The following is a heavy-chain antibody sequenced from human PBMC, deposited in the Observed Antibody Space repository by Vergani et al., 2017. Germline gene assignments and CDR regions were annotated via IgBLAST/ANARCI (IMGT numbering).Heavy chain of an antibody. Sequence: QVQLQESGPGLVKPSQTLSLTCTVSGGSISSGGYYWSWIRQHPGKGLEWIGEINHSGSTNYNPSLKSRVTISVDTSKNQFSLKLSSVTAADTAVYYCARGLGKSGSYYRYWGQGTLVTVSS. CDR2: INHSGST. CDR1: GGSISSGGYY. CDR3: ARGLGKSGSYYRY. V-gene: IGHV4-31*03. J-gene: IGHJ4*02. D-gene: IGHD1-26*01.